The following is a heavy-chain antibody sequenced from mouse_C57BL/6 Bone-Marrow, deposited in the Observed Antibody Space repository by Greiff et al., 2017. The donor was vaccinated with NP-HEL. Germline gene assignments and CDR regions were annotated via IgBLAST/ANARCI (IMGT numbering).Heavy chain of an antibody. D-gene: IGHD1-1*01. CDR1: GFSLTSYG. Sequence: VQRVESGPGLVQPSQSLSITCTVSGFSLTSYGVHWVRQSPGKGLEWLGVIWSGGSTDYNAAFISRLSISKDNSKSQVFFKMNSLQADDTAIYYCARAPYYYGSSFDYWGQGTTLTVSS. CDR2: IWSGGST. CDR3: ARAPYYYGSSFDY. J-gene: IGHJ2*01. V-gene: IGHV2-2*01.